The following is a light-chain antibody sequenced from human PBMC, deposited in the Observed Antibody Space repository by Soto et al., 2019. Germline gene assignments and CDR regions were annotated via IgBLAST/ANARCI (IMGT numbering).Light chain of an antibody. J-gene: IGKJ4*01. CDR1: QSVRSY. CDR3: QQYGSSPLT. Sequence: EIVLTQSPATLSLSPGERATLSCRASQSVRSYLAWYQQKPGQAPRLLIYGASSRATGIPDRFSGSGSGTDFTLTISRLEPEDFAVYYCQQYGSSPLTFGGGTKVDI. CDR2: GAS. V-gene: IGKV3-20*01.